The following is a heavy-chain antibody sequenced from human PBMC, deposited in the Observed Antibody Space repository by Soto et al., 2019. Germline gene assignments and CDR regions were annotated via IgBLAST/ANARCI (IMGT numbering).Heavy chain of an antibody. D-gene: IGHD3-3*01. CDR1: GFTFTSSA. CDR2: IVVGSGNT. Sequence: ASVKVSCKASGFTFTSSAVQWVRQARGQRLEWIGWIVVGSGNTNYAQKFQERVTITRDMSTSTAYMELSSLRSEDTAVYYCAAVQLRFLEWLPLDVWGQGTTVTVSS. J-gene: IGHJ6*02. CDR3: AAVQLRFLEWLPLDV. V-gene: IGHV1-58*01.